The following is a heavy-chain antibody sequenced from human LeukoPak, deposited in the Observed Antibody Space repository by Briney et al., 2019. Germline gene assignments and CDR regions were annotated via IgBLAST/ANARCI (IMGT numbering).Heavy chain of an antibody. CDR3: SKGRSNFGYLSGDY. CDR2: MSGSGDAT. V-gene: IGHV3-23*01. D-gene: IGHD1-20*01. CDR1: GCTFSDFA. Sequence: GGSLRLSCAASGCTFSDFATTWVRQAPGKGLKWVSAMSGSGDATYYADSVKGRFTISRDNSKSTLYLQMNDVETEDTAIYYCSKGRSNFGYLSGDYWGQGTLVTVSS. J-gene: IGHJ4*02.